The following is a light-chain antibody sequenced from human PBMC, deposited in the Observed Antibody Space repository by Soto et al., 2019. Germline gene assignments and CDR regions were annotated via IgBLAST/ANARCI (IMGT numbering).Light chain of an antibody. CDR3: AAWDDSRNAVV. CDR1: SSNVGSNT. CDR2: HNN. Sequence: QSALTQPTSASGTPGQRVTISCSGSSSNVGSNTVDWYQQLPGTAPKLLIYHNNQRPLGVPDRLSGSKSGTSASLAISGLQSEDEADYYCAAWDDSRNAVVFGGGTKVTVL. J-gene: IGLJ2*01. V-gene: IGLV1-44*01.